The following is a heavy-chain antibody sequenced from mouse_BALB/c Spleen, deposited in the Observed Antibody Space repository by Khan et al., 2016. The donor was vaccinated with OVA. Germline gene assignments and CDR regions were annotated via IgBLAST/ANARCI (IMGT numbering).Heavy chain of an antibody. CDR1: GYTFTNYG. D-gene: IGHD1-1*02. CDR2: INTYTGEP. CDR3: ARGGNYWYFDV. Sequence: QIQLVQSGPELKKPGETVKISCKASGYTFTNYGMTWVKQAPGKGLKWMGWINTYTGEPTYADDFKGRFAFSLETSATTASLQINNLKNEDTATYFCARGGNYWYFDVWGAGTTVTVSS. V-gene: IGHV9-3-1*01. J-gene: IGHJ1*01.